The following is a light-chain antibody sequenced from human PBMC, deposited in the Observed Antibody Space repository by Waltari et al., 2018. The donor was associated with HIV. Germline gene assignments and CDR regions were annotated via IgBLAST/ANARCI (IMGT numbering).Light chain of an antibody. CDR3: QAWDSGTAV. V-gene: IGLV3-1*01. Sequence: SYELTQPPSVSVSPGQTASITCSGDNLVSKFVSWYQQKPGQSPVLGIYQDSKRPSGIPERFSGSNSGNTATLTISGTQAMDEADYYCQAWDSGTAVFGGGTKLTVL. CDR2: QDS. CDR1: NLVSKF. J-gene: IGLJ2*01.